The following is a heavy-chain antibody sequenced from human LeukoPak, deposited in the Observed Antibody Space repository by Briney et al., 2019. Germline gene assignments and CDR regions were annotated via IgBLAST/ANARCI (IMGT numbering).Heavy chain of an antibody. D-gene: IGHD3-3*01. CDR1: GFTFSSYW. J-gene: IGHJ5*02. Sequence: GGSLRFSCAASGFTFSSYWMSWVRQAPGKGLEWVANIKQDGSEKYYVDSVKGRFTISRDNAKNSLYLQMNSLRAEDTAVYYCATADFWSGYYIQYNWFDPWGQGTLVTVSS. V-gene: IGHV3-7*01. CDR3: ATADFWSGYYIQYNWFDP. CDR2: IKQDGSEK.